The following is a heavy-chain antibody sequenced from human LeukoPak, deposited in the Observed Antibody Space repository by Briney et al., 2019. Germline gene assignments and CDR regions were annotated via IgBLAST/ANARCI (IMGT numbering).Heavy chain of an antibody. Sequence: GGSLRLSCAASGLTFSSYGMHWVRQAPGKGLEWVAFIRYDGSNKYYADSVKGRFTISRDNSKNTLYLQMNSLRAEDTAVYYCAKDFSSGWDPFFFLPFDPWGQGTLVTVSS. D-gene: IGHD6-19*01. V-gene: IGHV3-30*02. CDR3: AKDFSSGWDPFFFLPFDP. CDR1: GLTFSSYG. CDR2: IRYDGSNK. J-gene: IGHJ5*02.